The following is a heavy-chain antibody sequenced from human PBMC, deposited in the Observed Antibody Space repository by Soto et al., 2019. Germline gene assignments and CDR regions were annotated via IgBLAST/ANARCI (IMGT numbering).Heavy chain of an antibody. D-gene: IGHD3-3*01. Sequence: EVQLVESGGGLVQPGNSLRLSCAGSGFTFDDYAMHWVRQAPGKGLEWVSGISYNSGSVGYADSVSGRFTISRDRAKKSLYLEMNSLKTEDTAFDYCSISKVGFWRGYYSDRAFDHWGQGTLVTVSS. CDR3: SISKVGFWRGYYSDRAFDH. CDR1: GFTFDDYA. J-gene: IGHJ4*02. CDR2: ISYNSGSV. V-gene: IGHV3-9*01.